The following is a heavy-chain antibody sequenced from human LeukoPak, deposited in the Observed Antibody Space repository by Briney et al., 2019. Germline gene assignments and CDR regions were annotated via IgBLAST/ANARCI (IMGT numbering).Heavy chain of an antibody. CDR1: DYSISGGYY. CDR3: ARVIPAFDI. V-gene: IGHV4-38-2*02. CDR2: IYHSGNT. J-gene: IGHJ3*02. D-gene: IGHD3-16*02. Sequence: SETLSLTCTVSDYSISGGYYWGWIRQPPGKGLEWIASIYHSGNTYYNPSLKSRVTISADTSKNQFSLKVTSVTAADTAVYFCARVIPAFDIWGQGTMVTVSS.